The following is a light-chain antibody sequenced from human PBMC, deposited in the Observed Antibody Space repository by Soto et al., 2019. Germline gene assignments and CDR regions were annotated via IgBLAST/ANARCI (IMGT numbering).Light chain of an antibody. J-gene: IGKJ1*01. Sequence: ELLFTQSPAPLSFSPGERATLSCRASQSVSYSLAWYQQKPGQAPRLLIYDASNRATGIPARFSGSGSGTDFTLTISSLEPEDFAVYYCQQRNNWEWTFGQGTKVDIK. CDR1: QSVSYS. CDR3: QQRNNWEWT. V-gene: IGKV3-11*01. CDR2: DAS.